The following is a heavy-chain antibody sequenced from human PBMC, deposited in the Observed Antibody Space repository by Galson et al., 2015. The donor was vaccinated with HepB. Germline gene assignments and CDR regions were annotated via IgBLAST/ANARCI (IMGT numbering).Heavy chain of an antibody. CDR1: GGTFSSYA. V-gene: IGHV1-69*13. CDR2: IIPIFGTA. D-gene: IGHD4-11*01. Sequence: SVKVSCKASGGTFSSYAISWVRQAPGQGLEWMGGIIPIFGTANYAQKFQGRVTITADESTSTAYMELSSLRSEDTAVYYCATVTSYYYYYYMDVWGKGTTVTVSS. CDR3: ATVTSYYYYYYMDV. J-gene: IGHJ6*03.